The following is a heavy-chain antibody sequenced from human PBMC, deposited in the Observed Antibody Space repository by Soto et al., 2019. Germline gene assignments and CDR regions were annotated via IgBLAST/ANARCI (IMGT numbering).Heavy chain of an antibody. J-gene: IGHJ6*02. Sequence: SETLSLTCTVSGGSFSSGSYYWSWIRQHPGKGLEWIGYIYYSGSTYYNPSLKSRVTISVDTSKNQFSLKLSSVTAADTAVYYCASSQYCSGGSCYSPYYYGMDVWGQGTTVTVSS. CDR3: ASSQYCSGGSCYSPYYYGMDV. CDR2: IYYSGST. CDR1: GGSFSSGSYY. V-gene: IGHV4-31*03. D-gene: IGHD2-15*01.